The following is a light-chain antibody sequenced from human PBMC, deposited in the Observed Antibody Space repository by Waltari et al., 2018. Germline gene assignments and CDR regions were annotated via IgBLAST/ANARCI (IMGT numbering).Light chain of an antibody. V-gene: IGKV3-20*01. CDR1: QSVGRS. Sequence: EIFLTQSPGTLSLSPGERATLSCRASQSVGRSLTWYQQKPGQAPRLLIYGASIRATGIPDRFSGSGSETDFTLTISRLEPEDFALYYCQHYVRLPVTFGQGTKVDIK. CDR2: GAS. J-gene: IGKJ1*01. CDR3: QHYVRLPVT.